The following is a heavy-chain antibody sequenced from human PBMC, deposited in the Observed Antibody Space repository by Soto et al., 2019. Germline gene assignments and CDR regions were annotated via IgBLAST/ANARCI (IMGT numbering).Heavy chain of an antibody. Sequence: QVQLQESGPGLVKPSGTLSVTCAVSGGSISSSNWWNWVRQPPGKGLEWIGEIYHRGSTNYNPSLRSRVTIYLYKSKNQFSLRVKSVTAADTAEYYCARAWPSVDSYGSGVMDVWGQGTTVTVSS. CDR3: ARAWPSVDSYGSGVMDV. CDR2: IYHRGST. J-gene: IGHJ6*02. V-gene: IGHV4-4*02. CDR1: GGSISSSNW. D-gene: IGHD5-18*01.